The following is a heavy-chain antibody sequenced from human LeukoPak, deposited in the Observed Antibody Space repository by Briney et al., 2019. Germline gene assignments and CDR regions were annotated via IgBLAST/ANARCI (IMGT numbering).Heavy chain of an antibody. V-gene: IGHV3-30*03. CDR3: AGSWFYRDYFEY. Sequence: GGSLRLSCAASGFPFSSYGMHWVREAPGKGLEWVAVLSYDGSNEYYADSVKGRFTISRDNSKNTLYLQMNSLRVEDTAVYYCAGSWFYRDYFEYWGQGTLVTVSS. D-gene: IGHD3-10*01. J-gene: IGHJ4*02. CDR2: LSYDGSNE. CDR1: GFPFSSYG.